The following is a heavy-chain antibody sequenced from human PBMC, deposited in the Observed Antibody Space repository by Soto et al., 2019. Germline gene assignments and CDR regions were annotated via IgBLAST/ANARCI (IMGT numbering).Heavy chain of an antibody. CDR1: GGTFSSYA. Sequence: QVQLVQSGAEVKKPGSSVKVSCKASGGTFSSYAISWVRQAPGQGLEWMGGIIPIFGTANYAQKFQGRVTITADESTSTAYMELSRLGSEDTAVYYCASHTHGGGGWFDPWGQGTLVTVSS. J-gene: IGHJ5*02. D-gene: IGHD3-16*01. CDR2: IIPIFGTA. CDR3: ASHTHGGGGWFDP. V-gene: IGHV1-69*01.